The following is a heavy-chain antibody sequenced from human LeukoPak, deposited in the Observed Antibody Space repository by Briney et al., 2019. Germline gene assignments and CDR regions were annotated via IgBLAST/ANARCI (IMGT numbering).Heavy chain of an antibody. CDR1: DFPFIGYT. V-gene: IGHV3-30*04. D-gene: IGHD2-2*01. J-gene: IGHJ4*02. Sequence: GGSLRLSCAASDFPFIGYTMHWVRQAPGKGLEWVAGIPYDGSQNSYADSVKGRFSISRDNSKSALYLQLSSLRPEDTVVYYCTREGRFKAQHLFDYWGQGTMVTVSS. CDR3: TREGRFKAQHLFDY. CDR2: IPYDGSQN.